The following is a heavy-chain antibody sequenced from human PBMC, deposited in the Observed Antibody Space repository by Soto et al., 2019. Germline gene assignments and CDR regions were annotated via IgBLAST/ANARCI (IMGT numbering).Heavy chain of an antibody. J-gene: IGHJ4*02. Sequence: QVQLVESGGGAVQPGESLRLSCVASGFDFTYYAMHWVRQAPGKGLESVAVMSSDGSKIHHTDSVKGRFTISRDNSKNTLYLQINSLRKEDTAVYFCAKDEGVGGTLGLFDYWGQGNLVSFSS. CDR1: GFDFTYYA. D-gene: IGHD1-26*01. V-gene: IGHV3-30*18. CDR2: MSSDGSKI. CDR3: AKDEGVGGTLGLFDY.